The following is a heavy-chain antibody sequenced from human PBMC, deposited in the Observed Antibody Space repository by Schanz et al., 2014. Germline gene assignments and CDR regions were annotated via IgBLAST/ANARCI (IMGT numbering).Heavy chain of an antibody. J-gene: IGHJ4*02. D-gene: IGHD3-10*01. CDR2: IKSKTDGGTR. V-gene: IGHV3-15*01. CDR3: TADLWFGAVWGVW. Sequence: EVQLVESGGGLVKPGGSLRLSCATSGFTLNNVWMNWVRQAPGKGLQWVARIKSKTDGGTRDYAAPVKGRFTISTDDSKNTVYLQMNSLQTEDTAVYYCTADLWFGAVWGVWWGQGTLVTVSS. CDR1: GFTLNNVW.